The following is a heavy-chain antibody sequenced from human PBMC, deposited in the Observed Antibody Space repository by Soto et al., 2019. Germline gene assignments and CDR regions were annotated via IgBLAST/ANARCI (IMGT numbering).Heavy chain of an antibody. J-gene: IGHJ4*02. CDR3: AREKVGTTFFDN. D-gene: IGHD1-1*01. CDR1: GFAISRGYY. V-gene: IGHV4-38-2*02. Sequence: SETLSLTCSVSGFAISRGYYWSWVRQPPGKGLEWIGSIYPSVSSYHNPSLATRLRLSIDTSKNQFTLNLTSVTAADTALYFCAREKVGTTFFDNWGLG. CDR2: IYPSVSS.